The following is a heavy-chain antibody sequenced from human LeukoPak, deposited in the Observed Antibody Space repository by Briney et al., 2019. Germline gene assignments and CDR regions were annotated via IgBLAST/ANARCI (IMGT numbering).Heavy chain of an antibody. J-gene: IGHJ5*02. CDR2: IKQDGTEK. V-gene: IGHV3-7*01. CDR3: TKEGLPSGSSWSAWFDP. CDR1: GFTFTTYW. Sequence: PGESLRLSCTASGFTFTTYWMSWVRHPPGKGLEWVANIKQDGTEKYYVDSVKGRFTISRDNAKNSLYLQMNSLRADDTAVYYCTKEGLPSGSSWSAWFDPWGQGTLVTVSS. D-gene: IGHD3-10*01.